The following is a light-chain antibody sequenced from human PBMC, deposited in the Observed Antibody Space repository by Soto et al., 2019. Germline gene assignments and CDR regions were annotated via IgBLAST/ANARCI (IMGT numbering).Light chain of an antibody. CDR3: QRFNRWPLS. J-gene: IGKJ4*01. Sequence: EIVLTKSPAALSVSPGERATLSCWASQSVGSTLNWYQQKPGQAPRLLIYDKSIRATGIPARLSGSGSGTEFTLTIASLQSEDFGVYYCQRFNRWPLSFRGGTKVEI. V-gene: IGKV3-15*01. CDR1: QSVGST. CDR2: DKS.